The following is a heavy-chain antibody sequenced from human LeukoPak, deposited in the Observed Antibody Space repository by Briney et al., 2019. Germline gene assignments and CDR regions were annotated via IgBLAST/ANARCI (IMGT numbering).Heavy chain of an antibody. V-gene: IGHV3-23*01. Sequence: GGSLRLSCAASGFTFSSYGMHWVRQAPVKVLEWVSAISGSGGSTYYADSVKGRFTISRDNSKNTLYLQMNSLRAEDTAVYYCAKDLPTYDRSGHHAFDIWGQGTMVTVSS. D-gene: IGHD3-22*01. CDR2: ISGSGGST. CDR3: AKDLPTYDRSGHHAFDI. CDR1: GFTFSSYG. J-gene: IGHJ3*02.